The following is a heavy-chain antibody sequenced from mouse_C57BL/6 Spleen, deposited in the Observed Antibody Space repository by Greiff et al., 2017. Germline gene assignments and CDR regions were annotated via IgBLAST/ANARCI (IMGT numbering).Heavy chain of an antibody. D-gene: IGHD1-1*01. V-gene: IGHV2-5*01. CDR1: GFSLTSSG. Sequence: QVQLQQSGPGLVQPSQSLSITCTVSGFSLTSSGVHWVRQSPGKGLEWLGVIWRGGSTDYNAAFMSRLSITKDNSKSQVFFKMNSLQADDTAIYYCAKGGYYGSTWFAYWGQGTLVTVSA. J-gene: IGHJ3*01. CDR3: AKGGYYGSTWFAY. CDR2: IWRGGST.